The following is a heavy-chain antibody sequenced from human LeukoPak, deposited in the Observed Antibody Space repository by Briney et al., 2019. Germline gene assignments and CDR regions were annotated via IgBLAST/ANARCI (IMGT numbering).Heavy chain of an antibody. J-gene: IGHJ4*02. Sequence: GSLRLSCVASGFMFNKYGMSWVRQAPGKGLEWVSVISGGGVRTYYGDSVKGRFTISRDNSKNTVYLQMNSLRAEDTAVYYCAKDVRDIVVLIDTYMYWGQGTLVTVSS. V-gene: IGHV3-23*01. CDR2: ISGGGVRT. CDR1: GFMFNKYG. CDR3: AKDVRDIVVLIDTYMY. D-gene: IGHD2-21*01.